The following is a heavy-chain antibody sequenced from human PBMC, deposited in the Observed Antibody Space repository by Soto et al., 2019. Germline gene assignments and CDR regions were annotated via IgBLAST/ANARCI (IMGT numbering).Heavy chain of an antibody. J-gene: IGHJ4*02. Sequence: QVQLQESGPGLVKPSGTLSLSCAVSGGSVSNNNWWSWVRQSPGNGLEWIGEIHHSGGTSYNPSLESRATLSVDKSKNELSLRLNYVTAADTAVYYCTKNSAYALDYWGQGTQVTVSS. V-gene: IGHV4-4*02. CDR1: GGSVSNNNW. D-gene: IGHD5-12*01. CDR3: TKNSAYALDY. CDR2: IHHSGGT.